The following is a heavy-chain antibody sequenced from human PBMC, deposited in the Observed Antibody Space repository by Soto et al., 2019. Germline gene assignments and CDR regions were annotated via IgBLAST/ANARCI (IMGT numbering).Heavy chain of an antibody. Sequence: EVQLVESGGGLVQPGRSLRLSCAASGLTFRSHSMKWVRQAPGKGLEWLSYIGGSGTTIDYADSVKGRFTISRDNAKNSVFLQMNSLRGEDTAVYYCARDPPYSTSSGYCDHWGQGTPVIVSS. CDR1: GLTFRSHS. V-gene: IGHV3-48*01. CDR3: ARDPPYSTSSGYCDH. J-gene: IGHJ4*02. CDR2: IGGSGTTI. D-gene: IGHD6-6*01.